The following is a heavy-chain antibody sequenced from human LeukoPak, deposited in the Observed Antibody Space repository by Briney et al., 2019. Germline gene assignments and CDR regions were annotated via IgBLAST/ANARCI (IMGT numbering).Heavy chain of an antibody. J-gene: IGHJ4*02. D-gene: IGHD4-17*01. CDR3: ATWGRTTATADY. CDR1: GYSISSGYY. Sequence: PSETLSLTCTVSGYSISSGYYWGWIRQPPGKGLEWIGSIYHSGSTYYNPSLKSRVTISVDTSKNQFSLRLSSVTAADTAVYYCATWGRTTATADYWGQGTLVTVSS. V-gene: IGHV4-38-2*02. CDR2: IYHSGST.